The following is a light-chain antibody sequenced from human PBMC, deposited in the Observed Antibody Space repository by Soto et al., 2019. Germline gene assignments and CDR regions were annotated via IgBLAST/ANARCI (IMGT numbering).Light chain of an antibody. CDR1: QSISNN. CDR2: GAS. V-gene: IGKV3-15*01. J-gene: IGKJ5*01. Sequence: EIVMTQSPATLSVSPGERATLSCRASQSISNNLAWFQQKPGQAPRLLIYGASTRATGIPARFSGSGSGTEFTLTISSLQSEDFATYYCQQYSKWPTFGQGTRLEIK. CDR3: QQYSKWPT.